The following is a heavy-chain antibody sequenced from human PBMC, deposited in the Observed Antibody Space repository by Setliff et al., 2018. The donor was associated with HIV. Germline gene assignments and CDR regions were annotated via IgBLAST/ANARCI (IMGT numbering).Heavy chain of an antibody. V-gene: IGHV3-7*01. CDR3: ARGYGSVDY. J-gene: IGHJ4*02. D-gene: IGHD3-16*01. CDR2: ISPEGNKK. Sequence: GGSLRLSCAASGFTFSQYSMTWVRQAPGKGLEWVANISPEGNKKYYVGSVKGRFTSSRDNAKSSLFLQMNSLRAEDTAVYYCARGYGSVDYWGQGTLVTVSS. CDR1: GFTFSQYS.